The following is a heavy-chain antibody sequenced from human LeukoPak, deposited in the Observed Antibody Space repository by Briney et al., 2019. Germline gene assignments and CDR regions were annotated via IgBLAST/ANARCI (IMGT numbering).Heavy chain of an antibody. CDR1: GGSISSGGHY. V-gene: IGHV4-31*03. Sequence: SQTLSLTCTVSGGSISSGGHYWRWIRQHPGKGLEWIGYIYYSGSTYYNPSLKSRVTISVDTSKNQFSLKLSSVTAADTAVYYCAREVVVTQNDAFDIWGQGTMVTVSS. CDR3: AREVVVTQNDAFDI. D-gene: IGHD3-22*01. CDR2: IYYSGST. J-gene: IGHJ3*02.